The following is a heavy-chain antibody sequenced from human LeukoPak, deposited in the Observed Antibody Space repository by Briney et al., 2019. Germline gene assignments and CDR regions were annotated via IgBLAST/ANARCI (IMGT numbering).Heavy chain of an antibody. Sequence: RASVKVSCKASGYTFTSYDINWVRQATGQGLEWMGWMSPNSGDTGYAQKFQGRVTMTSDSSISTAYMELSSLRSEDTAIYYCVRTPPNWGFDYWGQGTLVTVSS. V-gene: IGHV1-8*01. CDR3: VRTPPNWGFDY. CDR1: GYTFTSYD. J-gene: IGHJ4*02. D-gene: IGHD7-27*01. CDR2: MSPNSGDT.